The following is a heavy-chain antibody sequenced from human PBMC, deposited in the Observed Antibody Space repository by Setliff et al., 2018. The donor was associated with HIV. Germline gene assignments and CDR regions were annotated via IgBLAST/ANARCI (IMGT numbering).Heavy chain of an antibody. CDR3: ARRGDFFYYGMDV. CDR1: GGSFTNYF. CDR2: INHSGRT. J-gene: IGHJ6*02. V-gene: IGHV4-34*10. Sequence: PSETLSLTCAVYGGSFTNYFWSWIRQSPGKGLEWIGEINHSGRTKYNPSLKSRVTMSVDRSKNQFSLKLSSVTAADTAVYYCARRGDFFYYGMDVWGQGTTVTVSS.